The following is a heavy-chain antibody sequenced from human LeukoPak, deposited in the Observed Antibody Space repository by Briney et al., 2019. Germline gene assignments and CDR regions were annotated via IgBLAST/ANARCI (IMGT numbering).Heavy chain of an antibody. CDR1: GFTFSSYT. CDR3: ARHEEEDGYNAKTFDY. V-gene: IGHV4-30-2*03. J-gene: IGHJ4*02. CDR2: TYYSRNT. D-gene: IGHD5-24*01. Sequence: LRLSCAVSGFTFSSYTMNWVRQAPGRGLEWIASTYYSRNTYYNPSLKSRVTISVDTSKNQFSLKLSSVTAADTAVYYCARHEEEDGYNAKTFDYWGQGTLVTVSS.